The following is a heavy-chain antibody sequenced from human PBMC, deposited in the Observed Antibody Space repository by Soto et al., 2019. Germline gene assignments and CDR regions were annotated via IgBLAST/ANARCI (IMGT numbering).Heavy chain of an antibody. Sequence: TLSLTCSVSGDSISSVDYFWAWIREPPGQALEYIGYIYKSATTYYNPSFESRVAISLDTSKSQFSLNVTSVTAADTAVYFCARGRYCLTGRCFPNWFDSWGQGTLVTVSS. J-gene: IGHJ5*01. D-gene: IGHD2-15*01. CDR1: GDSISSVDYF. CDR3: ARGRYCLTGRCFPNWFDS. CDR2: IYKSATT. V-gene: IGHV4-30-4*01.